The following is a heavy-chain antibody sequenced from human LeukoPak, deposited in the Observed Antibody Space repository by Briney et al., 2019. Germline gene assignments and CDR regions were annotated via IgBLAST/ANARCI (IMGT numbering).Heavy chain of an antibody. CDR3: ARYDVWGTYRALDY. J-gene: IGHJ4*02. V-gene: IGHV4-38-2*02. CDR2: MYHSGST. D-gene: IGHD3-16*02. CDR1: GYSISSDYY. Sequence: SETLSLTCSVSGYSISSDYYWGWIRQSPGKGLEWIGFMYHSGSTYYNPSLKSRVTISVDTSKNQFSLKLSSVTAADTAVYYCARYDVWGTYRALDYWGQGTLVTVSS.